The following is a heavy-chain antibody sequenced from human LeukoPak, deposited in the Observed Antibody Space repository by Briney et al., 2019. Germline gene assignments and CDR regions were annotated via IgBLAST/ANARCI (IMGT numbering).Heavy chain of an antibody. CDR3: ARDPASGARPRGTTRGRSFDY. D-gene: IGHD2-2*01. CDR1: GYTFTNYG. CDR2: ISAYNGNT. V-gene: IGHV1-18*01. Sequence: ASVKVSCKASGYTFTNYGISWVRQAPGQGLEWMGWISAYNGNTNYAQKLQGRVTMTTDTSTSTAYMELRSLRSDDTAVYYCARDPASGARPRGTTRGRSFDYWGQGTLVTVSS. J-gene: IGHJ4*02.